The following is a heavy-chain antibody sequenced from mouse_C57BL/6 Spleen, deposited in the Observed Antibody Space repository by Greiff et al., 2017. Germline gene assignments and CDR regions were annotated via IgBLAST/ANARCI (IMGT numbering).Heavy chain of an antibody. V-gene: IGHV1-61*01. CDR1: GYTFTSYW. Sequence: VQLQQPGAELVRPGSSVKLSCKASGYTFTSYWMDWVKQRPGQGLEWIGNIYPSDSETHYNQKFKDKATLTVDESSSTAYMQLSSLTSEDSAVYYCARGDGSLFAYWGQGTLVTVSA. J-gene: IGHJ3*01. CDR3: ARGDGSLFAY. CDR2: IYPSDSET. D-gene: IGHD1-1*01.